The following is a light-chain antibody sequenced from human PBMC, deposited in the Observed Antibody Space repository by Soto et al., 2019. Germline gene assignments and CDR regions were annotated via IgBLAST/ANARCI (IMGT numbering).Light chain of an antibody. CDR2: DAS. CDR1: QPISNY. J-gene: IGKJ1*01. V-gene: IGKV1-9*01. Sequence: DIQLTQSPSFLSASVGDRVTITCRASQPISNYLAWYQQKPGKAPKLLIHDASRLQGGVPSRFRGSGLGREFTLTITSLQPDDFAAYFCQQHWTFSKTFGQGTRVEIK. CDR3: QQHWTFSKT.